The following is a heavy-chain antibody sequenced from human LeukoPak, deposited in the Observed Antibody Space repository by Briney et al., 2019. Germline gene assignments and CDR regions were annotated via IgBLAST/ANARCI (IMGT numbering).Heavy chain of an antibody. CDR2: IYYSGST. J-gene: IGHJ4*02. CDR1: GGSISSGGYY. D-gene: IGHD4-17*01. CDR3: ARGSDLTVTTDY. Sequence: SETLSLTCTVSGGSISSGGYYWSWIRQPPGKGLEWIGYIYYSGSTYYNPSLKSRVTISVDTSKNQFSLKLSSVTAADTAVYYCARGSDLTVTTDYWGQGTLVTVSS. V-gene: IGHV4-31*03.